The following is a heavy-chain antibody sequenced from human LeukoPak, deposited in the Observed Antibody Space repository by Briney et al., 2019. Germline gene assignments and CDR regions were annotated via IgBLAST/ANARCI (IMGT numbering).Heavy chain of an antibody. V-gene: IGHV3-33*06. CDR3: AKDAERGFDFSNSLQS. CDR2: IWNDGSDK. Sequence: PGRSLRLSCTTSGFTFSHYAMHWVRQAPGKGLQWVAVIWNDGSDKYHGDSVKGRFTISRDNSKKTVYLQLSSLRVEDTAVYYCAKDAERGFDFSNSLQSWGQGTLVTVSS. CDR1: GFTFSHYA. D-gene: IGHD4-11*01. J-gene: IGHJ4*02.